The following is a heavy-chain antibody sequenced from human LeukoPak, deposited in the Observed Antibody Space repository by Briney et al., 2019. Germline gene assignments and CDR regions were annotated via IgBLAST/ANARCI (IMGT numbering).Heavy chain of an antibody. CDR3: ARDEGGSYYYF. Sequence: GGSLRLSCAASGFTFTNYYMSWVGQAPGKGLEWVANIKQDGSDKYYVDSVKGRFTISRDNAKSSLYLQMNSLRAEDTAVYYCARDEGGSYYYFWGQGTLVAVSS. CDR2: IKQDGSDK. J-gene: IGHJ4*02. CDR1: GFTFTNYY. V-gene: IGHV3-7*01. D-gene: IGHD1-26*01.